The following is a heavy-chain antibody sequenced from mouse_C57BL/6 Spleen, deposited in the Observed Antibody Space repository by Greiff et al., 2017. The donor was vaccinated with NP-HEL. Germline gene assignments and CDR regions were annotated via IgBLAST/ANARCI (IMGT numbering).Heavy chain of an antibody. J-gene: IGHJ3*01. D-gene: IGHD2-4*01. Sequence: VQLRQSGPVLVKPGASVKMSCKASGYTFTDYYMNWVKQSHGKSLEWIGVINPYNGGTSYNQKFKGKATLTVDKSSSTAYMELNSLTSEDSAVYYCAPYDYDNSLFAYWGQGTLVTVSA. CDR1: GYTFTDYY. CDR3: APYDYDNSLFAY. CDR2: INPYNGGT. V-gene: IGHV1-19*01.